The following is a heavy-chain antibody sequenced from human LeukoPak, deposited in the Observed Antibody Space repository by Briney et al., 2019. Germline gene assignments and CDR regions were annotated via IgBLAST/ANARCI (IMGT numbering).Heavy chain of an antibody. D-gene: IGHD2-21*02. J-gene: IGHJ4*02. Sequence: QPGRSLRLSCTASGFTFGDYAMSWVRQAPGKGLEWVGFIRSKAYGGTTEYAASVKGRFTISRDDSKSIAYLQMNSLKTEDTAVYYCTRTSCGGDCLNFDYWGQGTLVTISS. CDR3: TRTSCGGDCLNFDY. CDR1: GFTFGDYA. CDR2: IRSKAYGGTT. V-gene: IGHV3-49*04.